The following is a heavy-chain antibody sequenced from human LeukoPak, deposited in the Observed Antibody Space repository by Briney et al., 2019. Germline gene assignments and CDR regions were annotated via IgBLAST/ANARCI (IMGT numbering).Heavy chain of an antibody. D-gene: IGHD3-16*02. CDR3: ARENPPLGGLRLGELSFNWFDP. CDR1: GGSISSGGYY. V-gene: IGHV4-31*03. J-gene: IGHJ5*02. Sequence: SETLSLTCTVSGGSISSGGYYWSWIRQHPGKGLEWIGYIYYSGSTYYNPSLKSRVTISVDTSKNQFSLKLGSVTAADTAVYYCARENPPLGGLRLGELSFNWFDPWGQGTLVTVSS. CDR2: IYYSGST.